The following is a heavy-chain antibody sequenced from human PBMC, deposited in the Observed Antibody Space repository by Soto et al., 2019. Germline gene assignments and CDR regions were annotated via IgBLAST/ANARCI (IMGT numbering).Heavy chain of an antibody. CDR2: ISGSAGST. D-gene: IGHD3-3*01. CDR1: GFTFSSYA. Sequence: EVQLLESGGGLVQPGGSLRLSCAASGFTFSSYALNWVRQAPGKGLEWVSAISGSAGSTYYADSVRGRFTISRDNSKDTLYLQKNSLRAEDTAVYYGAKDGGAPLRFFGGGAFDIWGQGTMVTVSS. V-gene: IGHV3-23*01. J-gene: IGHJ3*02. CDR3: AKDGGAPLRFFGGGAFDI.